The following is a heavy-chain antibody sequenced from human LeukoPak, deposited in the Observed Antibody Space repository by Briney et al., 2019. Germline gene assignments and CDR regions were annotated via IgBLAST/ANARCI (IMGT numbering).Heavy chain of an antibody. J-gene: IGHJ4*02. D-gene: IGHD5-18*01. CDR1: GYTFTSYG. CDR3: ARGGRETVDTARD. V-gene: IGHV1-18*01. CDR2: ISAYNGNT. Sequence: GASVKVSCKASGYTFTSYGISWVRQAPGQGLEWMGWISAYNGNTNYAQKLQGRVTITTDTSTSTAYLQLRSMRSDDTAVYYCARGGRETVDTARDWGQGTLVTVSS.